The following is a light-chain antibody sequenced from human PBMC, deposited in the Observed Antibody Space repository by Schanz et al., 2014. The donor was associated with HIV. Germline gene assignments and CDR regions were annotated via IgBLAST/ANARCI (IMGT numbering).Light chain of an antibody. CDR1: SGDVGSYNY. CDR3: SSYTSSSTRV. V-gene: IGLV2-14*03. Sequence: QSALTQPASVSGSPGQSISISCTGTSGDVGSYNYVSWYQQHPGKAPKLMIYDVSNRPSGVSNRFSGSRSGNTASLTISGLQADDEADYYCSSYTSSSTRVFGTGTKLTVL. J-gene: IGLJ1*01. CDR2: DVS.